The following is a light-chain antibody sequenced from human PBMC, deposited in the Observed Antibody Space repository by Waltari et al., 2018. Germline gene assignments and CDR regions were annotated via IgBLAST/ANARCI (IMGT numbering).Light chain of an antibody. J-gene: IGLJ1*01. Sequence: QSVLTQPPSVSGAPGQRVTISCTGSSSNIGADYDVPWYQQLPGTAPKLLIYGINNRPSGVPDRFSGSKSDTSASLAITGLQAEDEADYYCQSYDSSLSGYVFGTGTKVTVL. CDR1: SSNIGADYD. CDR3: QSYDSSLSGYV. V-gene: IGLV1-40*01. CDR2: GIN.